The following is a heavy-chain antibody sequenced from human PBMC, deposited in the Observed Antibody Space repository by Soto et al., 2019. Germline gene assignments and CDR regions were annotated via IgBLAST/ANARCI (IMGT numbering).Heavy chain of an antibody. CDR2: IIPIFGTA. J-gene: IGHJ6*01. CDR1: GGTFSSYA. V-gene: IGHV1-69*13. CDR3: ATGGNWTFRLIKYVDV. D-gene: IGHD1-1*01. Sequence: SVKVACKASGGTFSSYAFRWVRQAPGQGLEWMGGIIPIFGTANYAQKFQGRVTITAAESTSTAYNELSSLRSEVTAVHYCATGGNWTFRLIKYVDVWSQGTSDTVSS.